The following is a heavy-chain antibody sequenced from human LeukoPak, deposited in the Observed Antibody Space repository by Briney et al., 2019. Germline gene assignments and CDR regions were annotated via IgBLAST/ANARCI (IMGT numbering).Heavy chain of an antibody. V-gene: IGHV4-34*01. J-gene: IGHJ4*02. CDR3: ARGEGITTQKNNFDY. Sequence: PSETLSLTCAVYGGSFSGYYWSWICQPPGKGLEWIGEINHSGSTNYNPSLKSRVTISVDTSKNQFSLKLSSVTAADTAVYYCARGEGITTQKNNFDYWGQGTLVTVSS. CDR1: GGSFSGYY. CDR2: INHSGST. D-gene: IGHD3-3*01.